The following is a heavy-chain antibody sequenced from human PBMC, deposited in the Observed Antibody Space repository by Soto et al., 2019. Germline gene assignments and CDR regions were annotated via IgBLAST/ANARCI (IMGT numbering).Heavy chain of an antibody. D-gene: IGHD3-10*02. V-gene: IGHV3-23*01. CDR3: AKVFGEDV. J-gene: IGHJ6*02. Sequence: AGGALRLSCAASGFTFSSHCMHWVRQAPGKGLEWVSAISGSGGSTYYADSVKGRFTISRDNSKNTLYLQMNSLRAEDTAVYYCAKVFGEDVWGQGTTVTVSS. CDR2: ISGSGGST. CDR1: GFTFSSHC.